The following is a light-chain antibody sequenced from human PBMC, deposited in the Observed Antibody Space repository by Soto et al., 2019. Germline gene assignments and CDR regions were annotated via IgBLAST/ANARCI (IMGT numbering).Light chain of an antibody. CDR1: QGISSY. V-gene: IGKV1-9*01. J-gene: IGKJ4*01. CDR2: AAS. Sequence: DIQLTQSPSFLSASVGDRVTITCRASQGISSYLAWYQQKPGKAPKLLIYAASTLQSGVPSRFSGSGSGTEFTLTISSLQPEDFATYYCQQPNTYPLTFGGGIKVDI. CDR3: QQPNTYPLT.